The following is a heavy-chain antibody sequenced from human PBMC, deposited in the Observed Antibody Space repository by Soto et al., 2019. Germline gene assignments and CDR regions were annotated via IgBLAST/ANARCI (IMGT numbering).Heavy chain of an antibody. J-gene: IGHJ4*02. V-gene: IGHV3-53*01. CDR3: ESKPGGGY. CDR1: VFSVSNNY. D-gene: IGHD3-10*01. CDR2: TYLRRYT. Sequence: TWRSLRVACVLCVFSVSNNYMSWVRQGPGNGLDRVSRTYLRRYTAYGDCVKRRLTISRDNSKNTLYFQMNSLRADDTAVYYCESKPGGGYWGQGTLVTVSS.